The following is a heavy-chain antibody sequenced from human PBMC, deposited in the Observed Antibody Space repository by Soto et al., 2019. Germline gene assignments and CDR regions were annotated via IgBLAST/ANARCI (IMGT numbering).Heavy chain of an antibody. V-gene: IGHV3-74*01. J-gene: IGHJ4*02. CDR1: GFTFSSYW. CDR3: ASGGVAGSGTVYNDY. D-gene: IGHD3-10*01. Sequence: EVQLVESGGGLVQPGGSLRLSCAASGFTFSSYWMHWVRQAPGKGLVWVSRINNDGSSTSYADSVKGRLTISRDNAKNTLYLQVNSLRAEDTAVYYCASGGVAGSGTVYNDYWGRGTLVTVSS. CDR2: INNDGSST.